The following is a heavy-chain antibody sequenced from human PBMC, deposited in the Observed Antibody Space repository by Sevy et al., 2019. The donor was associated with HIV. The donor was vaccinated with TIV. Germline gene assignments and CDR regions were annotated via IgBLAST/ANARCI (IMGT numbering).Heavy chain of an antibody. J-gene: IGHJ5*02. Sequence: SETLSLTCTVSGGSISSGDYYWGCIRQPPGKGLEWIGYIYYTGSTYYNPSLKSRVTISVDTSNNQFSLRLNSVTAADTAVYYCARVTSDWFDPWGQGTLVTVSS. CDR1: GGSISSGDYY. CDR3: ARVTSDWFDP. V-gene: IGHV4-30-4*01. CDR2: IYYTGST. D-gene: IGHD4-4*01.